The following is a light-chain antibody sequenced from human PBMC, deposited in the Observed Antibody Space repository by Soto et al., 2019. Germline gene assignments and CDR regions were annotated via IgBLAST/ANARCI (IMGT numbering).Light chain of an antibody. J-gene: IGKJ4*01. CDR3: QQYSIFPLT. CDR2: KAS. V-gene: IGKV1-5*03. CDR1: QSISSW. Sequence: DIQMTQSPSTVSASVGDRVTITCRASQSISSWLAWYQQKPGKAPKHLIQKASSLESGVPSRFSGSGSGTEFTLAISSLQPDDFATYYCQQYSIFPLTCGGGTKVEIK.